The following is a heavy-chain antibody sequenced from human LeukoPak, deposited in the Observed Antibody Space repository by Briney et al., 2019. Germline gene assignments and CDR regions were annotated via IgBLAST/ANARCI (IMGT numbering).Heavy chain of an antibody. V-gene: IGHV4-30-2*01. Sequence: SQTLSLTCAVSGGSISSGGYSWSWIRQPPGKGLEWIGYIYHSGSTYYNPSLKSRVTISVDRSKNQFSLKLSSVTAADTAVYYCARGPTWYYDSSGSFFDYWGQGTLVTVSS. CDR2: IYHSGST. CDR1: GGSISSGGYS. J-gene: IGHJ4*02. D-gene: IGHD3-22*01. CDR3: ARGPTWYYDSSGSFFDY.